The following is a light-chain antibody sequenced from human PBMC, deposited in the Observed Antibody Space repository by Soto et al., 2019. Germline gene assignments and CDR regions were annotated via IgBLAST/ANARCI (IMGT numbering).Light chain of an antibody. V-gene: IGKV2-28*01. Sequence: DIVMTQSPLSLPVTPGEPASISCRSSQSLLHSNGYNYLDWYLQKPVQSPQLLIYLGSNRASGVPDRFSGSGSGTEFTLKISRVEAEDVGVYYCMQALQTPTFGQGTKVEIK. CDR3: MQALQTPT. J-gene: IGKJ1*01. CDR2: LGS. CDR1: QSLLHSNGYNY.